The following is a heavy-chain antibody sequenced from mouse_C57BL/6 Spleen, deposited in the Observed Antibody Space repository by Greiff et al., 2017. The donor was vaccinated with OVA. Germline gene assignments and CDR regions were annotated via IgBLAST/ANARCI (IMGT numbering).Heavy chain of an antibody. CDR1: GYTFTSYW. D-gene: IGHD1-1*01. CDR2: IDPSDSYT. Sequence: QVQLQQPGAELVRPGPSVKLSCKASGYTFTSYWMHWVKQRPGQGLEWIGVIDPSDSYTNYNQKFKGKATLTVDTSSSTAYMQLSSLTSEDSAVYYCARTVVATRAMDYWGQGTSVTVSS. V-gene: IGHV1-59*01. CDR3: ARTVVATRAMDY. J-gene: IGHJ4*01.